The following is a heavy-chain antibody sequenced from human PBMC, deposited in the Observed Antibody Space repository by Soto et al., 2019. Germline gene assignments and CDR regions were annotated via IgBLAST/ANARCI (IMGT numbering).Heavy chain of an antibody. CDR1: GFTFRNYD. V-gene: IGHV3-13*05. J-gene: IGHJ6*02. Sequence: ESGGGLVQPGGSLRRSCEASGFTFRNYDMHWVRQGTGKGLEWVSGISAAGDPDYADSVEGRFTISRENAQNSFFLQMNSLRVGDTAVYYCARTDRDFYGLDVWGQGTTVIVSS. CDR3: ARTDRDFYGLDV. CDR2: ISAAGDP.